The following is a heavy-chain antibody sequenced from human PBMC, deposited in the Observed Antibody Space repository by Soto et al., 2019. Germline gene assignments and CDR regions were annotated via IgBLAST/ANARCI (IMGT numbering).Heavy chain of an antibody. CDR1: GGSFSGYY. J-gene: IGHJ4*02. Sequence: QVQLQQWGAGLLKPSETLSLTCAVNGGSFSGYYWNWIRQTPGKGLEWIGEINDRENTNYNPSLKSRVSLSIDTSKSQFSLTLSSVTAADTAVYYCARYIPYSGNRRLDYWGQGTLVTVSS. CDR3: ARYIPYSGNRRLDY. CDR2: INDRENT. D-gene: IGHD1-26*01. V-gene: IGHV4-34*01.